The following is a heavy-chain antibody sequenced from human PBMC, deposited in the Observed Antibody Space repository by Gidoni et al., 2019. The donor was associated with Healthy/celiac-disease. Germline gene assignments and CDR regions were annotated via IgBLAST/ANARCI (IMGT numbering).Heavy chain of an antibody. J-gene: IGHJ5*02. CDR3: ARHFVVVLRQWFDP. Sequence: QVQLQQWGAGLLKPSETLSRTCAVYGGSFSGYYWSWIRQPPGKGLEWIGEINHSGSTNYHPSLQSRVTISVDTSKNQFSLTLRSVPAADTAVYYCARHFVVVLRQWFDPWGQGTLVTVSS. CDR2: INHSGST. CDR1: GGSFSGYY. D-gene: IGHD2-2*01. V-gene: IGHV4-34*01.